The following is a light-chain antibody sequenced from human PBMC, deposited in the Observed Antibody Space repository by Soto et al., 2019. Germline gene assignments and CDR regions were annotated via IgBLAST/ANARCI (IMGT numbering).Light chain of an antibody. CDR3: QQYIDWPPYT. CDR1: QTVSRS. CDR2: GAS. V-gene: IGKV3-15*01. Sequence: ELVLTQSPATLSVSPGERATLSCRAIQTVSRSLAWYQQKPGQAPRLLIYGASTRATGIPGRFSGSGSGTDFTLTISSLQSEDFAVYYCQQYIDWPPYTFGQGTKVDIK. J-gene: IGKJ2*01.